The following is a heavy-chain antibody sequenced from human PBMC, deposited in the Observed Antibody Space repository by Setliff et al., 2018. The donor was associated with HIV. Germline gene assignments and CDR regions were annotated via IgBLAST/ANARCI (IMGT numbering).Heavy chain of an antibody. J-gene: IGHJ6*02. CDR3: AIGRQGYHYGMDV. V-gene: IGHV3-30*02. D-gene: IGHD3-16*02. CDR1: GFTFSSYG. CDR2: IRYDGTNK. Sequence: GESLKISCAASGFTFSSYGMHWVRQAPGKGLEWVAFIRYDGTNKYYADSVKGRFTISRDNSKNTLYLQMNSLRAEDTAVYYCAIGRQGYHYGMDVWGQGTTVTVSS.